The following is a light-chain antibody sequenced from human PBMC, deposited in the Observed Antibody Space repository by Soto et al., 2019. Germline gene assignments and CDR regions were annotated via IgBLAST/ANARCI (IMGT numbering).Light chain of an antibody. CDR2: GAS. CDR3: QQVASLPIT. J-gene: IGKJ5*01. Sequence: DIQMTQSPSSVSASVGDRVTITCRASQGIGGSLAWYQQKPGKAPKLLIFGASTLQGGVPSRFSGSGSGTDFTLTISSLQADDCASYVCQQVASLPITFGQGTRLDIK. V-gene: IGKV1-12*01. CDR1: QGIGGS.